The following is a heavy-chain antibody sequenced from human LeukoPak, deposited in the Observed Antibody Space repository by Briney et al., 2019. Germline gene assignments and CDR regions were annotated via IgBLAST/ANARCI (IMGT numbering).Heavy chain of an antibody. CDR3: ARSTSIAAALSFDY. D-gene: IGHD6-6*01. J-gene: IGHJ4*02. Sequence: ASVKVPCKASGYTFTGYYMHWVRQAPGQGLEWMGWINPNSGGTNYAQKFQGRVTMTRDTSISTAYMELSRLRSDDTAVYYCARSTSIAAALSFDYWGQGTLVTVSS. V-gene: IGHV1-2*02. CDR2: INPNSGGT. CDR1: GYTFTGYY.